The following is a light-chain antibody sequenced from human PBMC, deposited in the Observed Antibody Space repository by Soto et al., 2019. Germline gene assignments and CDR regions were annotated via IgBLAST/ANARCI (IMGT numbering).Light chain of an antibody. CDR1: QSLLHSNGYNY. J-gene: IGKJ1*01. V-gene: IGKV2-28*01. CDR2: LGS. Sequence: DIAMTQSPLSLPVTPGEPASISCRSSQSLLHSNGYNYLDWYLQKPGQSPQLLVYLGSNRASGVPDRFSGGGSGTDFTLKISRVEAEDVGVYYCMQALQTPRTFGQGTKV. CDR3: MQALQTPRT.